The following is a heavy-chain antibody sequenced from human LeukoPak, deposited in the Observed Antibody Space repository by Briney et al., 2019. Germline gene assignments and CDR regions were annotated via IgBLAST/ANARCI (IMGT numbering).Heavy chain of an antibody. CDR3: ARGGLNYGDYKYYYYYGMDV. CDR2: IGTAGDP. D-gene: IGHD4-17*01. CDR1: GFTFSSYD. V-gene: IGHV3-13*05. Sequence: PGRSLRLSCAAAGFTFSSYDMHSVRHATGKGLEWVSAIGTAGDPYYPGSVKGQFTLSRENAKNSLYLQMNSLRAGDTAVYYCARGGLNYGDYKYYYYYGMDVWGKGTTVTVSS. J-gene: IGHJ6*04.